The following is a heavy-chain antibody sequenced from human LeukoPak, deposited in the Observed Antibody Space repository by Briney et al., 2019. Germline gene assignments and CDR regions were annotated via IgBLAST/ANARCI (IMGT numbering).Heavy chain of an antibody. CDR2: IRGGGTSE. CDR3: ARDPNGDYIGAFDM. Sequence: KTGGSLRLSCTASGFTFSAYAMMWVRQAPGKGPEWASAIRGGGTSEFYADSVKGRFRISRDNSKDTLFLQMNSLRAEDTAVYYCARDPNGDYIGAFDMWGPGTMVTVSS. V-gene: IGHV3-23*01. J-gene: IGHJ3*02. CDR1: GFTFSAYA. D-gene: IGHD4-17*01.